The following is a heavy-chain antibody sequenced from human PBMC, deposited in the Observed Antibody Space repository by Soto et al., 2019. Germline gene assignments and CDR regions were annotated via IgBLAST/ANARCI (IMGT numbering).Heavy chain of an antibody. CDR2: ISYDGNNK. CDR3: ASDFYYYDSSGWSNTKAGIFDY. V-gene: IGHV3-30-3*01. J-gene: IGHJ4*02. Sequence: GGSLRLSCAASGFTFSGYAMHWVRQAPGKGLEWVAVISYDGNNKYYADSVKGRFTISRDSSKNTLYLQMNSLRAEDTAVYYCASDFYYYDSSGWSNTKAGIFDYWGQGALVTVSS. D-gene: IGHD3-22*01. CDR1: GFTFSGYA.